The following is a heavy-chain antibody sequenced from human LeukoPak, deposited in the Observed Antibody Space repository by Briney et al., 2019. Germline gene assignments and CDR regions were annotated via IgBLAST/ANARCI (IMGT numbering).Heavy chain of an antibody. D-gene: IGHD1-26*01. J-gene: IGHJ4*02. CDR2: IYPGDSDT. CDR1: GYSFTSYW. V-gene: IGHV5-51*01. CDR3: ARRAGSYFDTYYFDY. Sequence: GESLKISCKGFGYSFTSYWIGWVRQMAGKGLEWMGLIYPGDSDTRYSPSFQGQVTISADKSISTAYLQWSSLKASDTAMYYCARRAGSYFDTYYFDYWGQGTLVTVSS.